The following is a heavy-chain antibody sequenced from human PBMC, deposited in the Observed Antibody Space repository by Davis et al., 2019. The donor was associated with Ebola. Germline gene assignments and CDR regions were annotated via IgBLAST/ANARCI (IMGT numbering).Heavy chain of an antibody. CDR3: ARGLAPRGGEYYFDY. J-gene: IGHJ4*02. CDR1: GGSISSGGYY. Sequence: MPSETLSLTCTVSGGSISSGGYYWSWIRQPPGKGLEWIGEINHSGSTNYNPSLKSRVTISVDTSKNQFSLKLSSVTAADTAVYYCARGLAPRGGEYYFDYWGQGTLVTVSS. CDR2: INHSGST. D-gene: IGHD3-16*01. V-gene: IGHV4-39*07.